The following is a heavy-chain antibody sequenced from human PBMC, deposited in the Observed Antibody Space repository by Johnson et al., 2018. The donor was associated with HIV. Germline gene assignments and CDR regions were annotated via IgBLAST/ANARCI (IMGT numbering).Heavy chain of an antibody. V-gene: IGHV3-30*04. J-gene: IGHJ3*02. CDR1: GFTFSTYA. CDR3: ATSGLTLGSSSSHAFDI. D-gene: IGHD6-6*01. Sequence: QMHLVESGGGVVQPGRSLRLSCAASGFTFSTYAMHWVRQTPGKGLEWVAIISYDGSNKYYADSVKGRFTISRDNSKNTLYLQMNSLRAEDTAMYYCATSGLTLGSSSSHAFDIWGQGTMVTVSS. CDR2: ISYDGSNK.